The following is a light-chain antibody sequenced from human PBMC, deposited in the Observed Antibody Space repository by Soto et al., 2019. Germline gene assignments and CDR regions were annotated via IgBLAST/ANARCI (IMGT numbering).Light chain of an antibody. CDR1: QGISSY. CDR3: QQFNNYPLT. Sequence: AIRMTQSPSSFSASTGDRVTITCRASQGISSYLAWYQQKPGKAPKLLIYAASTLQSGVPSRFSGSGSGTDFTLTISCLQSEDFATYYCQQFNNYPLTFGGGTKVDI. J-gene: IGKJ4*01. CDR2: AAS. V-gene: IGKV1-8*01.